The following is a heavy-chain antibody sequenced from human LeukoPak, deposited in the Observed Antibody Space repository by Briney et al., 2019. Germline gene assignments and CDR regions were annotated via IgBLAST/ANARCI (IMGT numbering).Heavy chain of an antibody. J-gene: IGHJ6*03. CDR3: ARSYLRVGSSSAEPDYYYYYMDV. CDR2: ISSSSSYI. D-gene: IGHD6-6*01. V-gene: IGHV3-21*01. CDR1: GFTFSSYS. Sequence: GGSLRLSCAASGFTFSSYSMNWARQAPGKGLEWVSSISSSSSYIYYADSVKGRFTISRDNAKNSLYLQMNSLRAEDTAVYYCARSYLRVGSSSAEPDYYYYYMDVWGKGTTVTVSS.